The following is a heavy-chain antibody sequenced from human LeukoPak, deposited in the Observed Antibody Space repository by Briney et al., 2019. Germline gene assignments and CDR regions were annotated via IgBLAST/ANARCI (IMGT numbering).Heavy chain of an antibody. J-gene: IGHJ3*02. V-gene: IGHV3-30*04. D-gene: IGHD3-22*01. CDR2: ISYDGSNK. CDR3: ARGHRARDSYYYDSSGYYRIGDDDAFDI. Sequence: PGGSLRLSCAASGFTFSSYAMHWVRQAPGKGLEWVAVISYDGSNKYYADSVKGRFTISRDNSKNTLYLQMNSLRAEDTAVYYCARGHRARDSYYYDSSGYYRIGDDDAFDIWGQGTMVTVSS. CDR1: GFTFSSYA.